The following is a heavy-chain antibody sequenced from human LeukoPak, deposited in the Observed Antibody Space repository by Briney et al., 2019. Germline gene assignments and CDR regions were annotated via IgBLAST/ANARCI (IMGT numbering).Heavy chain of an antibody. D-gene: IGHD2-21*02. CDR1: GFTFSSYA. Sequence: GGSLRLSCAASGFTFSSYAMSWVRQDPGKGLEWVSAISGSGGSTYYADSVKGRFTISRDNSKNTLYLQMNSLRAEDTAVYYCAKDLGDPTGFDYWGQGTLVTVSS. CDR3: AKDLGDPTGFDY. V-gene: IGHV3-23*01. CDR2: ISGSGGST. J-gene: IGHJ4*02.